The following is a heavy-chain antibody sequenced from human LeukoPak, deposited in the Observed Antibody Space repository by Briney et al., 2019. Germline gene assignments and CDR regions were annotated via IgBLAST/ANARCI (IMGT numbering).Heavy chain of an antibody. J-gene: IGHJ4*02. D-gene: IGHD4-23*01. V-gene: IGHV3-74*01. CDR1: GFTFSSYW. Sequence: PGGSLRLSCAASGFTFSSYWMHWVRQAPGKGLVWVSRINTDGSRTSYADSVKGRFTISRDSAKNTLYPQMNSLRADDTAVYYCARPPTVVTPAGFDYWGQGTLVTVSS. CDR3: ARPPTVVTPAGFDY. CDR2: INTDGSRT.